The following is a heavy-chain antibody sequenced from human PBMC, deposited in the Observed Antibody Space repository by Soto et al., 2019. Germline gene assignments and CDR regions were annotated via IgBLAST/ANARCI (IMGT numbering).Heavy chain of an antibody. CDR3: ARGPRNWGVDY. D-gene: IGHD7-27*01. V-gene: IGHV1-8*02. Sequence: ASVKVSCKASGYTFTSYGINWVRQAPGQGLEWMGWMNPNSGNTAYAQKFQGRVTMTRDTSKSTAFMELSSLTSEDTAVYYCARGPRNWGVDYWGQGTLVTVSS. CDR2: MNPNSGNT. J-gene: IGHJ4*02. CDR1: GYTFTSYG.